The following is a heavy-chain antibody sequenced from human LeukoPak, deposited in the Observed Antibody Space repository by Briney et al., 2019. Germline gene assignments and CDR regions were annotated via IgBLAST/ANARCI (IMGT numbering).Heavy chain of an antibody. CDR1: GYTFNNYD. J-gene: IGHJ4*02. D-gene: IGHD5-24*01. CDR3: ARATPGGLHGYSFDY. Sequence: GASVKVSCKASGYTFNNYDINWVRQATGQGLEGMGWMNPNSGNTGFAQKFQDRVSMTRDTSINTDYMELTSLRSGDTAVYCCARATPGGLHGYSFDYWGQGTVVTVYS. CDR2: MNPNSGNT. V-gene: IGHV1-8*02.